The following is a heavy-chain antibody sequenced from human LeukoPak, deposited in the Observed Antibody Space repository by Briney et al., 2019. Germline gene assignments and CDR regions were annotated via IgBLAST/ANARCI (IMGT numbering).Heavy chain of an antibody. J-gene: IGHJ1*01. Sequence: PSETLSLTCAVSGGSLSSYYWSWIRQPPGAGPEWIGYIYYTGSTNYNPSLKSRVTISLDSSTNQFSLNLNSLTTADTAVYYCVRHYYGSGTAKGYFQHWGQGTLVTVSS. CDR2: IYYTGST. CDR1: GGSLSSYY. D-gene: IGHD3-10*01. V-gene: IGHV4-59*01. CDR3: VRHYYGSGTAKGYFQH.